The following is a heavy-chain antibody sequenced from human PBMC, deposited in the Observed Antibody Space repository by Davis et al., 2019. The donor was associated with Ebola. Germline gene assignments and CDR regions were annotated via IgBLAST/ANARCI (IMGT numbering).Heavy chain of an antibody. CDR1: VITFSSYA. V-gene: IGHV3-23*01. CDR2: ISGSGGST. J-gene: IGHJ3*02. Sequence: GESLKISCTDSVITFSSYAMTWVRQAPGKGLEWVSAISGSGGSTYYADSVKGRFTISRHNSKNTLYLQMNSLRAEDTAVYYCARGYGYCSGGSCYVGAFDIWGQGTMVTVSS. CDR3: ARGYGYCSGGSCYVGAFDI. D-gene: IGHD2-15*01.